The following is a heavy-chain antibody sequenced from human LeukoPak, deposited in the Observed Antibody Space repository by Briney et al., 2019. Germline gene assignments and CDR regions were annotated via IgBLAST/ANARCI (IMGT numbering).Heavy chain of an antibody. Sequence: WASVKVSCKASGYTFTSYGISWVRQAPGQGLEWMGWISAYNGNTNYAQKLQGRVTMTTDTSTSTAYMELRSLRSDDTAVYYCARDFPLRYFDWSTYYGMDVWGQGTTVTVSS. CDR1: GYTFTSYG. V-gene: IGHV1-18*01. D-gene: IGHD3-9*01. J-gene: IGHJ6*02. CDR2: ISAYNGNT. CDR3: ARDFPLRYFDWSTYYGMDV.